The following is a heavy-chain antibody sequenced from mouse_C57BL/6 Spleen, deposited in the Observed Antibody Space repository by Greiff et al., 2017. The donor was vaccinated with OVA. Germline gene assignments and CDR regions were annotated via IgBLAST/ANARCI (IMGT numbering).Heavy chain of an antibody. V-gene: IGHV1-54*01. CDR1: GYAFTNYL. CDR2: INPGSGGT. J-gene: IGHJ3*01. Sequence: VQLQQSGAELVRPGTSVKVSCKASGYAFTNYLIEWVKQRPGQGLEWIGVINPGSGGTNYNEKFKGKATLTADKSSSTAYMQLSSLTSEDSAVYFCARGGVLRGFAYWGQGTLVTVSA. D-gene: IGHD2-14*01. CDR3: ARGGVLRGFAY.